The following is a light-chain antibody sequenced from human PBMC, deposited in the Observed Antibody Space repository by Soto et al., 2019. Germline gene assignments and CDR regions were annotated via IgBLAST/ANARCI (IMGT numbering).Light chain of an antibody. Sequence: EIVMTQSPVTLSVSPGERVTLSCRASQSVRTNLAWYQHKPGQAPRLLIYGASTRATGVPARFSGSGSGTEFTLTISSLQSEDFAVYYCQQYNNWPKMFGQGTKVDIK. V-gene: IGKV3-15*01. CDR2: GAS. J-gene: IGKJ1*01. CDR3: QQYNNWPKM. CDR1: QSVRTN.